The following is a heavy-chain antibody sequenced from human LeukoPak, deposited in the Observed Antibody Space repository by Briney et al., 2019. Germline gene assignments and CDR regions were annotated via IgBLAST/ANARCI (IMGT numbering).Heavy chain of an antibody. Sequence: PSETLSLTCTVSGGSISSYYWSWIRQPPGKGLEWIGYIYYSGSTNYNPSLKSRVTISVDTSKNQFSLKLSSVTAADTAVYYCARVGGTGYQLLFSNYYYGMDVWGQGTTVTVSS. CDR3: ARVGGTGYQLLFSNYYYGMDV. D-gene: IGHD2-2*01. J-gene: IGHJ6*02. V-gene: IGHV4-59*01. CDR1: GGSISSYY. CDR2: IYYSGST.